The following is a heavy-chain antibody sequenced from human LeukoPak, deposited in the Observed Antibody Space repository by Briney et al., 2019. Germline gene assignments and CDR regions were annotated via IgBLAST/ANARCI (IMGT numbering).Heavy chain of an antibody. D-gene: IGHD3-22*01. CDR2: ISSSSSYI. Sequence: GGSLRLSCAASGFTFSSYSMNWVRQAPGKGLEWVSSISSSSSYIYYADSVKGRFTISRDNAKNSLYLQMNSLRAEDTAVYYCAKAIVVVTGGIDYWGQGTLVTVSS. J-gene: IGHJ4*02. V-gene: IGHV3-21*04. CDR3: AKAIVVVTGGIDY. CDR1: GFTFSSYS.